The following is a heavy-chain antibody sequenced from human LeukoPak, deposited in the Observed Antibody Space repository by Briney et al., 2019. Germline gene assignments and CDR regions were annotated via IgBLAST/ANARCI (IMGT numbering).Heavy chain of an antibody. D-gene: IGHD2-2*01. Sequence: GSLKVSCKASGYTFTGYYMHWVRQAPGQGLEWMGWINPNSGGTNYAQKFQGRVTMTRDTSISTPYMELSRLRSDDTAVYYCARDLKGIVVVPAAMGHWFDPWGQGTLVTVSS. CDR1: GYTFTGYY. V-gene: IGHV1-2*02. J-gene: IGHJ5*02. CDR3: ARDLKGIVVVPAAMGHWFDP. CDR2: INPNSGGT.